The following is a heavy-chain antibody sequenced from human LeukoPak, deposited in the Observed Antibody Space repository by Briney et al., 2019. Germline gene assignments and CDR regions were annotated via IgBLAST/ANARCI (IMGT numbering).Heavy chain of an antibody. V-gene: IGHV1-69*13. CDR2: IIPIFGTA. D-gene: IGHD3-22*01. J-gene: IGHJ2*01. CDR3: ARRSKPYYYDSSGHGDWYFDL. Sequence: SVKVSCKASGGTFSSYAISWVRQAPGQGLEWMGGIIPIFGTANYAQKFQGRVTITADESTSTAYMELSSLRSEDTAVYYCARRSKPYYYDSSGHGDWYFDLWGRGTLVTVSS. CDR1: GGTFSSYA.